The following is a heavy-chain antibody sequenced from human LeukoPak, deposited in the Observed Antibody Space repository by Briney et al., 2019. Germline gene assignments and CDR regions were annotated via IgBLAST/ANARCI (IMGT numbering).Heavy chain of an antibody. D-gene: IGHD3-3*01. Sequence: SETLSLTCTVPGGSISSYYWSWIRQPPGKGLEWIGYIYYSGSTNYNPSLKSRVTISVDTSKNQFSLKLTSVTAADTAVYYCARGLKSAIFGYWGRGTLVTVSS. CDR1: GGSISSYY. CDR3: ARGLKSAIFGY. CDR2: IYYSGST. J-gene: IGHJ4*02. V-gene: IGHV4-59*12.